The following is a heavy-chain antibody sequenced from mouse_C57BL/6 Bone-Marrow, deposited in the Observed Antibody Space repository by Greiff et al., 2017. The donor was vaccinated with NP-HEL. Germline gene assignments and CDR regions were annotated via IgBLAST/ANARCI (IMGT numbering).Heavy chain of an antibody. Sequence: VQLKESGGGLVQPKGSLKLSCAASGFSFNTYAMNWVRQAPGKGLEWVARIRSKSNNYATYYADSVKDRFTISRDDSESMLYLQMNNLKTEDTAMYYCVRHDCYAMDYWGQGTSVTVSS. V-gene: IGHV10-1*01. CDR1: GFSFNTYA. D-gene: IGHD2-4*01. CDR2: IRSKSNNYAT. CDR3: VRHDCYAMDY. J-gene: IGHJ4*01.